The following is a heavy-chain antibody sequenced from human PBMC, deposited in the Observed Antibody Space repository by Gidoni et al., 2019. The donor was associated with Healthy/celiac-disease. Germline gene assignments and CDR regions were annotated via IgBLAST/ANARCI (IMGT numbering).Heavy chain of an antibody. CDR3: AKSGMTTKAGNWFDP. CDR1: GFTFSSYA. CDR2: ISGSGGST. D-gene: IGHD4-17*01. V-gene: IGHV3-23*01. J-gene: IGHJ5*02. Sequence: EVQLLESGGGLVQPGGSLRLSCAASGFTFSSYARSWVRQAPGKGLELVSAISGSGGSTYYADSVKGRFTISRDNSKNTLYLQMNSLRAEDTAVYYCAKSGMTTKAGNWFDPWGQGTLVTVSS.